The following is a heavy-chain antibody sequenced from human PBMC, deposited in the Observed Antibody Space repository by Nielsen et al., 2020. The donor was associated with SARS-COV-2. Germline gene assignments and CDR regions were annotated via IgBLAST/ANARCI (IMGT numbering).Heavy chain of an antibody. Sequence: RQAPGKGLEWIGEINHSGSTNYNPSLKSRVTISVDTSKNQFSLKLSSVTAADTAVYHCARGAAGVAMIVVVKHYYYYGMDVWGQGTTVTVSS. J-gene: IGHJ6*02. CDR2: INHSGST. CDR3: ARGAAGVAMIVVVKHYYYYGMDV. V-gene: IGHV4-34*01. D-gene: IGHD3-22*01.